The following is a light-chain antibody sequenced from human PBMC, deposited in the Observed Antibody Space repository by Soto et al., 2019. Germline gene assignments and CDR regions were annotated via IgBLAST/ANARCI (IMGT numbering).Light chain of an antibody. V-gene: IGKV1-5*03. J-gene: IGKJ4*01. Sequence: DIQMTQSPSTLSASVGDRVTITCRASQSISTWLAWYQQKPEKAPKLLIYKASSLEGGVPSRFSGSGSGTEFNITVSSLRPDDFATYYCQQYNTYPLTFGGGTTVEIK. CDR2: KAS. CDR1: QSISTW. CDR3: QQYNTYPLT.